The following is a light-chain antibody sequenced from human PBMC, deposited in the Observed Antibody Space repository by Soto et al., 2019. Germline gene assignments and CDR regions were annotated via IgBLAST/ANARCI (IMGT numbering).Light chain of an antibody. J-gene: IGKJ1*01. CDR3: HQQGSSS. CDR2: GAS. Sequence: ENVLTQSPGTLSLSPGDRATLSCRASQSVSSNYIAWYQQKAGQAPRLLIYGASNRATGIPDRFSGRGSGTDFTLIISRLRPEHFAVYYCHQQGSSSFGQGPKVDI. CDR1: QSVSSNY. V-gene: IGKV3-20*01.